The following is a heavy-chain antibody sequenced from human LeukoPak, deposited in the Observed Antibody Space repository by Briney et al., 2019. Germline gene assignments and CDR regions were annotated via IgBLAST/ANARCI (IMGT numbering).Heavy chain of an antibody. CDR3: AKRWWPTTADYFFDY. V-gene: IGHV3-23*01. Sequence: GGSLRFSCAASGFTFSSYALSWIRQAPGKGLEWVSGIGGGGGSTYYADYVKGRFLISRNNSKNTLYLQMNGLRAEDTAIYYCAKRWWPTTADYFFDYWGQGTLVTVSS. CDR1: GFTFSSYA. CDR2: IGGGGGST. D-gene: IGHD2-8*02. J-gene: IGHJ4*02.